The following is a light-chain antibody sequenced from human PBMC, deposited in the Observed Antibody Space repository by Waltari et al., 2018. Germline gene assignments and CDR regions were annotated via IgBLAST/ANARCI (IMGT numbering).Light chain of an antibody. CDR2: DTD. J-gene: IGLJ1*01. CDR3: LFTYGGARV. V-gene: IGLV7-46*01. Sequence: YCLQQKPGPARRTLFYDTDNKHSWTPARFSGYLLGGKAALTLSGAQSEDEADYYCLFTYGGARVFGTGTKVTVL.